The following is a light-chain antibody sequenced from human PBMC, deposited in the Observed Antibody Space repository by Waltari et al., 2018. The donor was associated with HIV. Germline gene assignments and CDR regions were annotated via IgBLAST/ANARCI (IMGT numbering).Light chain of an antibody. V-gene: IGLV1-51*01. CDR2: ENN. CDR3: GTWDSSLSAGV. J-gene: IGLJ3*02. Sequence: QSVLTQPPSVSAAPGQKVTIPCSGSSSNIGNNYVSWYQQLPGTAPKLLIYENNKRPSGIPARFSDPKPGASATLGITGLQTGDEADYYCGTWDSSLSAGVFGGGTKLTVL. CDR1: SSNIGNNY.